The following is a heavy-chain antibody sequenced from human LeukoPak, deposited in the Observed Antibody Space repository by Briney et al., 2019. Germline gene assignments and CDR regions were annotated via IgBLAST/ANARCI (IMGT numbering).Heavy chain of an antibody. J-gene: IGHJ4*02. CDR2: IRYDGSNK. V-gene: IGHV3-30*02. Sequence: GGSLRLSCAASGFTFSSYGMHWVRQAPGKGLEWVAFIRYDGSNKYYADPVKGRFTISRDNSKNTLYLQMNSLRAEDTAVYYCAKGMWGPRYYFDYWGQGTLVTVSS. CDR3: AKGMWGPRYYFDY. CDR1: GFTFSSYG. D-gene: IGHD3-16*01.